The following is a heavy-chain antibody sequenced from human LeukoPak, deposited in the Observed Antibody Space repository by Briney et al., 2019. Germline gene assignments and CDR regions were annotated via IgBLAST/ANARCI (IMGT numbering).Heavy chain of an antibody. D-gene: IGHD3-22*01. CDR1: GGSISSYY. Sequence: PSETLSLTCTVSGGSISSYYWSWIRQPPGKGLEWIGYIYYSGSTNYNPSLKSRVTISVDTSKNQFSLKLSSVTAADTAVYYCARGRSGSSGYYGVGGAFDIWGQGTMVTVSS. J-gene: IGHJ3*02. V-gene: IGHV4-59*12. CDR2: IYYSGST. CDR3: ARGRSGSSGYYGVGGAFDI.